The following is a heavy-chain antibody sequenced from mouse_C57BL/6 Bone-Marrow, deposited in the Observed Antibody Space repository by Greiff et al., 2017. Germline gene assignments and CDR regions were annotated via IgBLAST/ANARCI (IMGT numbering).Heavy chain of an antibody. V-gene: IGHV5-6*01. CDR3: ARPYDSYYFDY. D-gene: IGHD2-4*01. J-gene: IGHJ2*01. CDR2: ISSGGSYT. Sequence: EVMLVESGGDLVKPGGSLKLSCAASGFTFSSYGLSWVRQTPDKRLEWVATISSGGSYTYYPDSVKGRFTISRDNAKNTLYLQMSSLKSEDTAMYYCARPYDSYYFDYWGQGTTLTVSS. CDR1: GFTFSSYG.